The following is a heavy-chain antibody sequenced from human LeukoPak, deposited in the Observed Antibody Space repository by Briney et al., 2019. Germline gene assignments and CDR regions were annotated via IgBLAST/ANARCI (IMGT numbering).Heavy chain of an antibody. V-gene: IGHV4-59*01. CDR1: GGSISSYY. J-gene: IGHJ6*02. CDR3: ARGRSNYYGMDV. D-gene: IGHD1-26*01. CDR2: IYYNGNT. Sequence: TPSETLSLTCTVSGGSISSYYWSWIRRPPGKGLEWIGYIYYNGNTNYSPSLKSRVTMSVDTSKNLFSLKVSSVTAADTAVYYCARGRSNYYGMDVWGQGTTVTVSS.